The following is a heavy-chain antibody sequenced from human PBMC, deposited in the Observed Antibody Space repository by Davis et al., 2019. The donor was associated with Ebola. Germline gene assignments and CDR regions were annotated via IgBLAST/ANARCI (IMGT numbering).Heavy chain of an antibody. V-gene: IGHV3-23*01. CDR1: GFTFSSYA. J-gene: IGHJ6*02. Sequence: GESLKISCAASGFTFSSYAMHWVRQAPGKGLEWVSAISGSGGSTYYADSVKGRFTISRDNSKNTLYLQMNSLRAEDTAVYYCAKVPFLEWLPDYGMDVWGQGTTVTVSS. CDR2: ISGSGGST. CDR3: AKVPFLEWLPDYGMDV. D-gene: IGHD3-3*02.